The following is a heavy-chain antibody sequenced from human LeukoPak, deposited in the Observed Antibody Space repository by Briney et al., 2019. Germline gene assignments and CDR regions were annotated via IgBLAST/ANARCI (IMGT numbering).Heavy chain of an antibody. Sequence: SETLSLTCAGYGGSFSGYYWSWIRQPPGKGLEWIGEINHSGSTNYNPSLKSRVTISVDTSKNQFSLKLSSVTAADTAVYYCARPKYYYDSSDYYSNFDYWGQGTLVTVSS. D-gene: IGHD3-22*01. CDR2: INHSGST. V-gene: IGHV4-34*01. CDR3: ARPKYYYDSSDYYSNFDY. CDR1: GGSFSGYY. J-gene: IGHJ4*02.